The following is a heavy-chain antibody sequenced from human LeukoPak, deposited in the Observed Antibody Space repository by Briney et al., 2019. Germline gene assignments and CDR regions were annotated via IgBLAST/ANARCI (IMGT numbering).Heavy chain of an antibody. CDR1: GYTFTSYY. J-gene: IGHJ6*02. CDR3: ARDRLHMDV. CDR2: INPSGGST. V-gene: IGHV1-46*01. Sequence: GASVKVSCTTSGYTFTSYYMHWVRQAPGQGLEWMGIINPSGGSTSYAQKFQGRVTITADESTSTAYMELSSLRSEDTAVYYCARDRLHMDVWGQGTTVTVSS.